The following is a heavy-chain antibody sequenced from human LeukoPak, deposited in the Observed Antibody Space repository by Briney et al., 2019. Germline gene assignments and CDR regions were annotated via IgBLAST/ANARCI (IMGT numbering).Heavy chain of an antibody. CDR2: TRNKAMRYTT. D-gene: IGHD6-19*01. Sequence: PGGSLRLSCAASGFTFSSYSMNWVRQAPGKGLEWVGRTRNKAMRYTTDYATSVKGRFTISRDDSKKSLYLQMNSLKTEDTAVYYCARIAVAGGFYDYWGQGTLVTVSS. J-gene: IGHJ4*02. V-gene: IGHV3-72*01. CDR1: GFTFSSYS. CDR3: ARIAVAGGFYDY.